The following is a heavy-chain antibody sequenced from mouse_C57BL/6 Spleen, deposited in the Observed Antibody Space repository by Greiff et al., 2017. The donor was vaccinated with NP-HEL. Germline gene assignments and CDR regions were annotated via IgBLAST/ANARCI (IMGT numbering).Heavy chain of an antibody. J-gene: IGHJ2*01. V-gene: IGHV1-64*01. D-gene: IGHD2-4*01. CDR3: ARWNDFLDD. Sequence: QVQLQQPGAELVKPGASVKSSCKASGYTFTSYWMHWVKQRPGQGLEWIGMIHPNSGSTNYNEKFKSKATLTVDKSSSTAYMQRSSLTSEDSAVYYCARWNDFLDDWGQGTTLTVSS. CDR2: IHPNSGST. CDR1: GYTFTSYW.